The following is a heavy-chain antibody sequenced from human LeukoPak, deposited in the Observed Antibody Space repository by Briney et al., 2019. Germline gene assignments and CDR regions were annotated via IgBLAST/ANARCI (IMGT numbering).Heavy chain of an antibody. CDR3: ARDSSGDGYSSGYD. Sequence: PSQTLSLTCTVSGGSISSGSYYWSWIRQPAGKGLEWIGRIYTSGSTNYNPSLKSRVTISVDTSKNQFSLTLSSVTAADTAVYYWARDSSGDGYSSGYDWGQGTLVTVSS. CDR1: GGSISSGSYY. J-gene: IGHJ1*01. CDR2: IYTSGST. V-gene: IGHV4-61*02. D-gene: IGHD6-25*01.